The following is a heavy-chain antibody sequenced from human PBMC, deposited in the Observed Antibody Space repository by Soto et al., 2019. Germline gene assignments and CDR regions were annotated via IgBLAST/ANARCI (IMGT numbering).Heavy chain of an antibody. Sequence: EVQLVESGGGLVQPGRSLRLSCAASGFTFDDYAMHWVRQAPGKGLEWVSGISWNSGSIGYADSVKGRFTIYRDNAKNSLDLHMNSLRAEDTALYYCAKDTGEQWLATGGFDYWGQGTLVTVSS. D-gene: IGHD6-19*01. CDR3: AKDTGEQWLATGGFDY. CDR2: ISWNSGSI. V-gene: IGHV3-9*01. J-gene: IGHJ4*02. CDR1: GFTFDDYA.